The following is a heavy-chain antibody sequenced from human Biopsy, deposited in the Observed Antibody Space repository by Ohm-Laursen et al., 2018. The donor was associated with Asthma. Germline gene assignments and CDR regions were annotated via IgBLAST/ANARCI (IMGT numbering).Heavy chain of an antibody. CDR1: GFSLKIGAVG. D-gene: IGHD3/OR15-3a*01. CDR3: ARAIRLEDFLTGSFTSHFDN. J-gene: IGHJ4*01. V-gene: IGHV2-5*01. CDR2: IYWIDDK. Sequence: PTQTLTLTCTFSGFSLKIGAVGVGWIRQPPGKAPECLAVIYWIDDKYYSPSLRNRLTVSKDTSRNRVVLTMTNMEPRDTATYFCARAIRLEDFLTGSFTSHFDNWDLGTLVSVSS.